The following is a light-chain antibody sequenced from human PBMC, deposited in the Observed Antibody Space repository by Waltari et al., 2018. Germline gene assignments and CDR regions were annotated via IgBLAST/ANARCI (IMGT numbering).Light chain of an antibody. J-gene: IGLJ2*01. V-gene: IGLV1-47*01. CDR2: TNN. CDR1: SSNIGSNY. CDR3: AAWEDSLRVV. Sequence: QSVLTQPPSASGTPGQRVTISCSGSSSNIGSNYVYWYQQLPGTAPKLLIYTNNQRPTGVPDRFSGSKSGTSASLAITGLRSEDEADYYCAAWEDSLRVVFGGGTKLTVL.